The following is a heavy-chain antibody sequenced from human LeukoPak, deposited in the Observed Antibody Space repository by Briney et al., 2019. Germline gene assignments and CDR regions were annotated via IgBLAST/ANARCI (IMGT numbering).Heavy chain of an antibody. CDR3: ARDQGTSCWSPRWVLFDP. J-gene: IGHJ5*02. CDR2: IIPSFGEA. V-gene: IGHV1-69*01. Sequence: QAXGQGLEWMGGIIPSFGEANYAQKFQGRVTITADESTSTAYMELSSLRSEDTAVEYCARDQGTSCWSPRWVLFDPWGQGTLVTVSS. D-gene: IGHD6-19*01.